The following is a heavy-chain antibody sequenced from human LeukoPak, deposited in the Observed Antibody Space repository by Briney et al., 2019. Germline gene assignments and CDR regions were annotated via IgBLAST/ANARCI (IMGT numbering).Heavy chain of an antibody. CDR3: ARGKWLELMSYFDY. CDR1: GFTFSTYW. J-gene: IGHJ4*02. CDR2: IKEDGSEK. V-gene: IGHV3-7*04. Sequence: GGSLRLSCAASGFTFSTYWMTWVRQAPGKGREWVANIKEDGSEKYYVDSVKGRFIISRDNAKNSLYLEVNSLRAEDTAVYYCARGKWLELMSYFDYWGQGTLVTVSS. D-gene: IGHD6-19*01.